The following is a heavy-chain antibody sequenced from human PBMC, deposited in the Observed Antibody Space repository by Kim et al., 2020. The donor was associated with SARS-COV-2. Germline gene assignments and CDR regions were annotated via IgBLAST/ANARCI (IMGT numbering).Heavy chain of an antibody. D-gene: IGHD2-2*01. CDR2: ISSSSSTI. J-gene: IGHJ6*02. Sequence: GGSLRLSCAASGFTFSSYSMNWVRQAPGKGLEWVSYISSSSSTIYYADSVKGRFTISRDNAKYSLYLQMNSLRDEDTSVYYCARDRVVCYGPIGCYYYGMDVWGQGTTVTVSS. CDR1: GFTFSSYS. V-gene: IGHV3-48*02. CDR3: ARDRVVCYGPIGCYYYGMDV.